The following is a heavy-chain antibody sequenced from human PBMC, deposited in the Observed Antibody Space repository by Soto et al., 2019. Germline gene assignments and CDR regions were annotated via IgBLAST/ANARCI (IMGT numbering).Heavy chain of an antibody. CDR1: GYIVINYG. D-gene: IGHD2-2*01. J-gene: IGHJ5*02. CDR2: ISGYNGNT. V-gene: IGHV1-18*01. CDR3: ARDEVPAANWLDR. Sequence: SVKVSCKASGYIVINYGVTLFLHAPGQGLEWMGLISGYNGNTKYADKLQGRVTMTTDTSTTTAYMELRSLRSDDTAVYYCARDEVPAANWLDRWGQGTLVTVSS.